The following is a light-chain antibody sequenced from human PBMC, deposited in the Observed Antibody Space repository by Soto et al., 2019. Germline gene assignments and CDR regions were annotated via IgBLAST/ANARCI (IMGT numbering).Light chain of an antibody. J-gene: IGKJ4*01. CDR3: QQYGSSPLT. CDR1: QSVRSNY. CDR2: DAS. Sequence: EIVLTQSPGTLSLSPGERATLSCRASQSVRSNYLAWYQQKPGQAPRFLIYDASSRATGIPDRFSGSGSGTDFTLTISTLEPEDVAVYYCQQYGSSPLTFGGGTKVEIK. V-gene: IGKV3-20*01.